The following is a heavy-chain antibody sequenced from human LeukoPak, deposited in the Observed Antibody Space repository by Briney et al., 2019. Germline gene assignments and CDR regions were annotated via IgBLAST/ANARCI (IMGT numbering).Heavy chain of an antibody. V-gene: IGHV3-30*18. J-gene: IGHJ4*02. CDR2: MSYDGSHE. CDR3: AKDPLSFTSGWTTYFDF. D-gene: IGHD6-19*01. CDR1: GFSFSSYG. Sequence: GGSLRLSCAASGFSFSSYGVHWVRQAPGKGLEWVALMSYDGSHEYYADSVKGRFTISRDNSKNTLYLQMNSLRPEDTAVYYCAKDPLSFTSGWTTYFDFWGRGTLVSVSS.